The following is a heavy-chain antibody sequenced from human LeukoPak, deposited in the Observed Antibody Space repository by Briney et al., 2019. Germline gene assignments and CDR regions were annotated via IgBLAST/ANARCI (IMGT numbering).Heavy chain of an antibody. J-gene: IGHJ2*01. Sequence: SETLSLTCVVYGGSFSSYYWSWIRQPPGKRLEWIGEINYSGSTDYNPSLKSRVTISVDTSKNQFSLKLSSVTAADTAVYYCASTGVYWYFDLWGRGTLVTVSS. D-gene: IGHD4-11*01. CDR3: ASTGVYWYFDL. V-gene: IGHV4-34*01. CDR1: GGSFSSYY. CDR2: INYSGST.